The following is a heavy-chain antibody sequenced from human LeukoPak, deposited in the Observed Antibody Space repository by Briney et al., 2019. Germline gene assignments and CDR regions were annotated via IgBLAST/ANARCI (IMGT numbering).Heavy chain of an antibody. Sequence: SQTLSLTCTVSAGSISSGTHYWCWIRQHPGRAPEGIGYIYYSGSTYYNLSLKSRVSISVNTSKNQFSLELSSVTAADTAVYYCARWGTPRGFDIWGQGTMVTVSS. J-gene: IGHJ3*02. CDR3: ARWGTPRGFDI. D-gene: IGHD1-1*01. V-gene: IGHV4-31*03. CDR1: AGSISSGTHY. CDR2: IYYSGST.